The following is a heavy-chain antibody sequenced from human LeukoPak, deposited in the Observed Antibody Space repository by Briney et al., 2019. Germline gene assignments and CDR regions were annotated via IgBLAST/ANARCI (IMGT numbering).Heavy chain of an antibody. Sequence: GGSLRLSCAASGFTFSSYGMHWVRQAPGKGLEWVAFIRYDGSNEYYADSVKGRFTISRDNSKNTLYLQMNSLRAEDTAVYYCAKERECSSTSCYLPNWFDPWGQGTLATVSS. V-gene: IGHV3-30*02. J-gene: IGHJ5*02. CDR1: GFTFSSYG. CDR2: IRYDGSNE. D-gene: IGHD2-2*01. CDR3: AKERECSSTSCYLPNWFDP.